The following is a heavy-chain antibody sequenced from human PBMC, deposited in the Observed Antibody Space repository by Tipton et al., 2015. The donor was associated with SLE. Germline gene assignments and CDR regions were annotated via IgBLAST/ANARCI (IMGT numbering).Heavy chain of an antibody. CDR2: INPSGGDT. CDR1: GYTFTSFY. V-gene: IGHV1-46*01. J-gene: IGHJ4*02. CDR3: ARAQTPASPSLVDY. Sequence: QLVQSGPEVKKPGASVWVSCKASGYTFTSFYLHWVRQAPGQGLEWLGIINPSGGDTAYAQNFQGRVSMTRDTSTNTVFMELSSLKSEDTAVYFCARAQTPASPSLVDYWGQATLVTVSS.